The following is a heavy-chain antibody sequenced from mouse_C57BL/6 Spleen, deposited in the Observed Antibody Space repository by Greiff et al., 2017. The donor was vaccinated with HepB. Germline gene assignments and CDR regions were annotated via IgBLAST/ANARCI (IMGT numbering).Heavy chain of an antibody. CDR2: IYPGDGDT. J-gene: IGHJ2*01. Sequence: QVQLKQSGPELVKPGASVKISCKASGYAFSSSWMNWVKQRPGKGLEWIGRIYPGDGDTNYNGKFKGKATLTADKSSSTAYMQLSSLTSEDSAVYFCARRTIDYVDYWGQGTTLTVSS. V-gene: IGHV1-82*01. D-gene: IGHD2-4*01. CDR3: ARRTIDYVDY. CDR1: GYAFSSSW.